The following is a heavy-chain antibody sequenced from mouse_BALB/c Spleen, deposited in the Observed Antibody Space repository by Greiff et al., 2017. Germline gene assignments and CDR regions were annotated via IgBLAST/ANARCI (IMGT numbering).Heavy chain of an antibody. CDR3: ARDYRYYAMDY. CDR1: GFTFSSYG. Sequence: EVQLVESGGGLVQPGGSLKLSCAASGFTFSSYGMSWVRQTPDKRLELVATINSNGGSTYYPDSVKGRFTISRDNAKNTLYLQMSSLKSEDTAMYYCARDYRYYAMDYWGQGTSVTVSS. D-gene: IGHD2-14*01. J-gene: IGHJ4*01. V-gene: IGHV5-6-3*01. CDR2: INSNGGST.